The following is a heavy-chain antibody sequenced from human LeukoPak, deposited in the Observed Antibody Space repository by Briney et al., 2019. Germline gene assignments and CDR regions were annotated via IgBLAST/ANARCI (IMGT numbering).Heavy chain of an antibody. V-gene: IGHV3-48*04. D-gene: IGHD6-6*01. Sequence: GGSLRLSCAASGFTFSSYSMNWVRQAPGKGLEWVSYISSSSSTIYYADSVKGRFTISRDNAKNSLYLQMNSLRVEDTAVYYCARSSIAARMTYFDYWGQGTLVTVSS. CDR1: GFTFSSYS. CDR3: ARSSIAARMTYFDY. J-gene: IGHJ4*02. CDR2: ISSSSSTI.